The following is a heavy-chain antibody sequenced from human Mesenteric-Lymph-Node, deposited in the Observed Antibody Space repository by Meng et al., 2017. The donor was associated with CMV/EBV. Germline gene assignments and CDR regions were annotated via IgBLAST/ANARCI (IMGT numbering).Heavy chain of an antibody. CDR2: ISSSSSYI. CDR3: ARADGKYQLQNWFDP. CDR1: GFTFSSYS. V-gene: IGHV3-21*01. Sequence: ETLSLTCAASGFTFSSYSMNWVRQAPGKGLEWVSSISSSSSYIYYADSVKGRFTISRDNAKNSLYLQMNSLRAEDTAVYYCARADGKYQLQNWFDPWGQGTLVTVSS. J-gene: IGHJ5*02. D-gene: IGHD2-2*01.